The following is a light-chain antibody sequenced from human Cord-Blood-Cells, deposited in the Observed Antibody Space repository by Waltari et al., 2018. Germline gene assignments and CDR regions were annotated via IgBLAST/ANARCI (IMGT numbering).Light chain of an antibody. V-gene: IGKV4-1*01. CDR1: QSVLYSSNNKNY. J-gene: IGKJ2*01. CDR2: WAS. CDR3: QQYYSTPYT. Sequence: DIVMTQFPDSLAVSLGERATIKCKSSQSVLYSSNNKNYLAWYQQKPGQPPKLLIYWASTRESGVPDRFSGSGSGTDFTLTISSLQAEDVAVYYCQQYYSTPYTFGQGTKLEIK.